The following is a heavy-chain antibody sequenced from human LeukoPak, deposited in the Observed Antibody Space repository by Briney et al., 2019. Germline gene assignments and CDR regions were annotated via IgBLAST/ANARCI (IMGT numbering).Heavy chain of an antibody. D-gene: IGHD3-22*01. CDR3: AVLMRELNYYDSSGTKPREDY. CDR1: GGSFSGYY. J-gene: IGHJ4*02. CDR2: INHSGST. Sequence: SETLSLTCAVYGGSFSGYYWSWIRQPPGKGLEWIGEINHSGSTNYNPSLKSRVTISVDTSKNQFSLKLSSVTAADTAVYYCAVLMRELNYYDSSGTKPREDYWGQGTLVTVSS. V-gene: IGHV4-34*01.